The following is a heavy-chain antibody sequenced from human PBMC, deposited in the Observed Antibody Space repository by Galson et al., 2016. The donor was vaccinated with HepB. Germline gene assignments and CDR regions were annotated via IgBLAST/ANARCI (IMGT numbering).Heavy chain of an antibody. D-gene: IGHD6-19*01. CDR3: AGGQWMVPNDAFEI. V-gene: IGHV3-21*01. CDR1: GFTFSYYA. J-gene: IGHJ3*02. Sequence: SLRLSCAASGFTFSYYAMNWVRQAPGKGLEWVSSISNSGTYIYYADSVKGLFTISRNNAKNSLYLQMNSLRAEDTAVYYCAGGQWMVPNDAFEIWGQGTMVTVSP. CDR2: ISNSGTYI.